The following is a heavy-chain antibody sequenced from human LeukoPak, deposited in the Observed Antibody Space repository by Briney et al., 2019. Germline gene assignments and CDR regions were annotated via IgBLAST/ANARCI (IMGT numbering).Heavy chain of an antibody. J-gene: IGHJ4*02. CDR2: IKQDGSEK. CDR1: GFTFSSYW. V-gene: IGHV3-7*04. Sequence: PGGSLRLSCAASGFTFSSYWMSWVRQAPGKGLEWVANIKQDGSEKYYVDSVKGRFTISRDNAKNSLYLQMNSLRAEDTAVYYCARDHEYYYGSGSFFFDYWGQGTLVTVSS. D-gene: IGHD3-10*01. CDR3: ARDHEYYYGSGSFFFDY.